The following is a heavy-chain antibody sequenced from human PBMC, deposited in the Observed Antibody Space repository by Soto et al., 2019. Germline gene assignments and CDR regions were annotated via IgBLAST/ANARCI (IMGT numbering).Heavy chain of an antibody. CDR3: ATVATNSYNWLDP. Sequence: GGSLRLSCAASGFTFNTYWMHWFRQAPGKGLVWVSRINSDGTKTTYADSVKGRFTISRDNAKNTVYLQMNSLRAEDTAMYYCATVATNSYNWLDPWGQGTLVTVSS. V-gene: IGHV3-74*01. CDR2: INSDGTKT. J-gene: IGHJ5*02. CDR1: GFTFNTYW. D-gene: IGHD5-12*01.